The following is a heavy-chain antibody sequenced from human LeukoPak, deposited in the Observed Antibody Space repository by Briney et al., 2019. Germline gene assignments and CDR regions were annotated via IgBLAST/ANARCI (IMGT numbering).Heavy chain of an antibody. J-gene: IGHJ4*02. CDR1: GYPFRSYV. CDR3: ARASGYETYYFDY. V-gene: IGHV1-3*01. Sequence: ASVKVSCKSSGYPFRSYVIHWLRQAPGQSLEWIGWINPANGNTKYSRNFQGRVTITRDTSASVVYMELSSLRSEDTAVYYCARASGYETYYFDYWGQGTLVTVSS. CDR2: INPANGNT. D-gene: IGHD5-12*01.